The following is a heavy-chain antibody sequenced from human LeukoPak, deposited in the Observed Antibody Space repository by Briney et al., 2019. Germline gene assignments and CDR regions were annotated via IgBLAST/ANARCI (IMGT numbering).Heavy chain of an antibody. D-gene: IGHD5-18*01. Sequence: GGSLRLSCVASGFSFSSYVMNWFRKAPGTGLDWVSAISGNGGSTYYADSVKGRFTISRDNSKNTLSLQMNSLRAEDTAVYYCAKGIELWLTYFDHWGQGTLVTASS. CDR2: ISGNGGST. CDR1: GFSFSSYV. J-gene: IGHJ4*02. CDR3: AKGIELWLTYFDH. V-gene: IGHV3-23*01.